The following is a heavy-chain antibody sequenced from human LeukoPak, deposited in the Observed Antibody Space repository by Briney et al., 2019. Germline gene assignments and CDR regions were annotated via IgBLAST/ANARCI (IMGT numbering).Heavy chain of an antibody. CDR2: IYYSGST. D-gene: IGHD6-19*01. J-gene: IGHJ4*02. V-gene: IGHV4-39*07. CDR3: ARTVAGAGYPTDY. Sequence: SETLSLTCTVSGGSISSSSYYWGWIRQPPGKGLEWIGSIYYSGSTYYNPSLKSRVTISVDTSKNQFSLKLSSVTAADTAVYYCARTVAGAGYPTDYWGQGTLVTVSS. CDR1: GGSISSSSYY.